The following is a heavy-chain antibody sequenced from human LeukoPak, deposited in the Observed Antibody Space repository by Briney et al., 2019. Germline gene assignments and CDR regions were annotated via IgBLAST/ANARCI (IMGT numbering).Heavy chain of an antibody. CDR2: IIPSLDVA. CDR3: ARDHCSPGTCLGGH. V-gene: IGHV1-69*04. Sequence: SVKVSCKASGYTFIPYSFSWVRQAPGQGLEWIGRIIPSLDVAKYAQKFQGRVTLSADRDTGTTYMEVTSLRSDDTAMYYCARDHCSPGTCLGGHWGQGTLVTVSS. CDR1: GYTFIPYS. D-gene: IGHD2-15*01. J-gene: IGHJ4*02.